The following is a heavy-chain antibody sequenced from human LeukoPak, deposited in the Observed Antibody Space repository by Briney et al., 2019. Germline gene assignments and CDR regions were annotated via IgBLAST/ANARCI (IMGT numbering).Heavy chain of an antibody. D-gene: IGHD6-13*01. J-gene: IGHJ4*02. V-gene: IGHV4-59*08. CDR1: GGSISSYY. CDR2: IYYSGST. Sequence: LSDTLSLTCTVSGGSISSYYWSWIRQPPGKGLEWIGYIYYSGSTNYNPSLKSRVTISVDTSKNQFSLKLSSVTAADTAVYYCASTNYHSSSWYGYWGQGTLVTVSS. CDR3: ASTNYHSSSWYGY.